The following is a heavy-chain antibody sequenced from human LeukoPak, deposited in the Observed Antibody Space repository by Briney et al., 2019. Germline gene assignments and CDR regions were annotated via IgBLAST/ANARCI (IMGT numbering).Heavy chain of an antibody. D-gene: IGHD3-10*01. CDR1: TGAISGYY. CDR3: VRQRGRRVWFDP. V-gene: IGHV4-59*08. CDR2: IYYSGST. Sequence: SETLSLTCTVSTGAISGYYWSWIRQPPGKGLEWIGYIYYSGSTNYNPSLQSRVTISVDTSNNQFSLRLRSATAADTAVYYCVRQRGRRVWFDPWGQGTLVTVSS. J-gene: IGHJ5*02.